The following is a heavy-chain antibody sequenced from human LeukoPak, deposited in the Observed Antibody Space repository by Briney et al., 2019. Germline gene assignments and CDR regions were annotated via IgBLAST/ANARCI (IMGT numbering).Heavy chain of an antibody. V-gene: IGHV3-33*01. CDR2: IWYDGSKK. CDR1: GFTFSSYG. Sequence: PGGSLRLSCAASGFTFSSYGMHWVRQAPGKGLEWVAGIWYDGSKKYHADTVKGRFTISRDNSKNTLYLQVNSLRAEDTAVYYCARDGALYCSSASCHFFASFHYMDVWGKGTTVTVSS. J-gene: IGHJ6*03. D-gene: IGHD2-2*01. CDR3: ARDGALYCSSASCHFFASFHYMDV.